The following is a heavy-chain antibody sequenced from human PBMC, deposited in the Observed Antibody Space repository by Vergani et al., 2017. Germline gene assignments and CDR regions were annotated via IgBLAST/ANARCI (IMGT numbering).Heavy chain of an antibody. V-gene: IGHV3-23*01. CDR3: AKGRFSIVVVAALPGY. D-gene: IGHD2-15*01. CDR2: ISGSGGST. CDR1: GFPFRSYA. Sequence: EVEVLESGGGLVQPGGSLRLSCAASGFPFRSYAMSWVRQAPGKGVEGVSAISGSGGSTYYADSVKGRFTISRDNSKNTLYLQMNSLRAEDTAVYYCAKGRFSIVVVAALPGYWGQGTLVTVSS. J-gene: IGHJ4*02.